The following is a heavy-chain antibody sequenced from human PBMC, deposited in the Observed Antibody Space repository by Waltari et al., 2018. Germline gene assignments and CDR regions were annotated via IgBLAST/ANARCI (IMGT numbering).Heavy chain of an antibody. J-gene: IGHJ3*01. CDR1: GYTFSDYY. D-gene: IGHD6-19*01. Sequence: EVQLLQSGAELKEHGTTVRISCKVSGYTFSDYYIPWVQQAPGKGRRWMGLVDPEDGETIYADNFQGRVTISADTSTDTAFMELSSLRSEDTAVFYCATALGDSSSASRPFDFWGQGTMITVSS. V-gene: IGHV1-69-2*01. CDR3: ATALGDSSSASRPFDF. CDR2: VDPEDGET.